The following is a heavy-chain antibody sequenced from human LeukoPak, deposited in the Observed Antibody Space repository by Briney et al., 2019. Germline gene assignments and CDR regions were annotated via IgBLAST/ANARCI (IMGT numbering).Heavy chain of an antibody. CDR3: AKETLNWNDENWFDP. D-gene: IGHD1-20*01. J-gene: IGHJ5*02. CDR1: GFTFSSYC. V-gene: IGHV3-30*18. Sequence: GSPRIFCADSGFTFSSYCMQLGRQAAGKGLEWVAVISYDGSNKYYADALKGRFTISRDNSKNTRYLQMNSLRAEDTAVYYCAKETLNWNDENWFDPWGQGTLVTVSS. CDR2: ISYDGSNK.